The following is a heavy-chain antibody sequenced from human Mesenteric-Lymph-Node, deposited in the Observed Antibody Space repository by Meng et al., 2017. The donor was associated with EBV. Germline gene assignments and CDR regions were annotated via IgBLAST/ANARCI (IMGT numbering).Heavy chain of an antibody. V-gene: IGHV4-61*01. J-gene: IGHJ4*02. D-gene: IGHD1-26*01. CDR2: IYYSGSI. Sequence: QVQLQESGPGLVKPSETLSLTCTVSGASVSSGTYYWGWIRQPPGKGLEWIGNIYYSGSINYNPSLKSRVTISVDTSKNQFSLNLSSVTAADTAVYYCAREAVGATVDHWGQGTLVTVSS. CDR3: AREAVGATVDH. CDR1: GASVSSGTYY.